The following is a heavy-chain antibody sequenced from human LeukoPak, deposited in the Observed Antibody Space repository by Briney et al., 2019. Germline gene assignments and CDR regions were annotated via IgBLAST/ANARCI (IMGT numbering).Heavy chain of an antibody. D-gene: IGHD3-22*01. Sequence: SETLSLTCTVSGGSISSYYWSWIRQPAGKGLEWIGRISFSGSTKYNPSLKSRATISLDTSKNQFSLKLNSVTAADTAVYYCARVSDYYDTSGPFDYWGQGTLVTVSS. V-gene: IGHV4-4*07. CDR3: ARVSDYYDTSGPFDY. J-gene: IGHJ4*02. CDR1: GGSISSYY. CDR2: ISFSGST.